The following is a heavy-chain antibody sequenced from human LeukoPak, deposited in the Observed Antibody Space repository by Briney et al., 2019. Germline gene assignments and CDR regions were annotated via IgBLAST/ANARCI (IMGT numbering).Heavy chain of an antibody. CDR1: GYTFTSYY. CDR3: ARECDSSSWSCADAFDI. V-gene: IGHV1-46*01. J-gene: IGHJ3*02. D-gene: IGHD6-13*01. Sequence: ASVKVSCKASGYTFTSYYMHWVRQAPGQGLEWMGIINPSGGSTSYAQKFQGRVTMTSDTSTSTVYMELSSLRSEDTAVYYCARECDSSSWSCADAFDIWGQGTMVTVSS. CDR2: INPSGGST.